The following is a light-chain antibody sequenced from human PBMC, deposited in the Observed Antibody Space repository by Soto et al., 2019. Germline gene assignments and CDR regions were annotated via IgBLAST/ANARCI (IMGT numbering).Light chain of an antibody. CDR3: QQYNSYSPL. V-gene: IGKV1-5*01. Sequence: DIQMTQSPSTLSASVGDPVTITCRASQNIKTWLAWHQQKPGKAPKLLIFDASTLESGVPSRFSGSGSGTDFTLTINSLQPDDFATYYCQQYNSYSPLFGQGTKVEIK. J-gene: IGKJ1*01. CDR2: DAS. CDR1: QNIKTW.